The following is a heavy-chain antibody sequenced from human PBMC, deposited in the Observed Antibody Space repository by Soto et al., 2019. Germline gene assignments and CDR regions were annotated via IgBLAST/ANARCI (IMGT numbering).Heavy chain of an antibody. V-gene: IGHV1-69*13. Sequence: GAAVKVSCKASGGTFSSYAISWVRQAPGQGXEWMGGIIPIFGTGNYAQKFQCRVTITADESTSTAYMELSSLRSEDTDVYYCARDSSPAGHDDFWSGPYYYYGMDVWRQGATVTIAS. CDR1: GGTFSSYA. CDR3: ARDSSPAGHDDFWSGPYYYYGMDV. CDR2: IIPIFGTG. D-gene: IGHD3-3*01. J-gene: IGHJ6*02.